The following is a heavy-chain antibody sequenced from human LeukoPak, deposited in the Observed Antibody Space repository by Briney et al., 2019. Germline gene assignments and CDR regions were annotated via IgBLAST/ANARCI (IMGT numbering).Heavy chain of an antibody. V-gene: IGHV1-18*01. Sequence: ASVKVSCKASGYTFTSYGISWVRQAPGQGLEWMGWISAYNGNTNYAQKLQGRVTMTTDTSTSTAYIELRSLRSDDTAVYYCARDYAPKYYYDSSGSDYWGQGTLVTVSS. CDR1: GYTFTSYG. CDR2: ISAYNGNT. CDR3: ARDYAPKYYYDSSGSDY. J-gene: IGHJ4*02. D-gene: IGHD3-22*01.